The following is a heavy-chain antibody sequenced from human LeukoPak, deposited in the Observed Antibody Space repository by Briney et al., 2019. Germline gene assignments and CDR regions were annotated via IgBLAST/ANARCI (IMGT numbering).Heavy chain of an antibody. CDR2: ISSSSSYI. CDR3: ASFVVNHCSSTSCYKEDIDY. Sequence: PGGSLRLSCAASGFTFSSYSMTWVRQAPGKGLEWVSSISSSSSYIYYADSVKGRFTISRDNAKNSLYLQMNSLRAEDTAVYYCASFVVNHCSSTSCYKEDIDYWGQGTLVTVSS. J-gene: IGHJ4*02. CDR1: GFTFSSYS. V-gene: IGHV3-21*01. D-gene: IGHD2-2*02.